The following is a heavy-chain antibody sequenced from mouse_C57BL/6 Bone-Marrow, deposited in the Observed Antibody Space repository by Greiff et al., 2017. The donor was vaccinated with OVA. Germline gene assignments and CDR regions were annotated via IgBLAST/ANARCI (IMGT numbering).Heavy chain of an antibody. CDR2: IYPRSGNT. V-gene: IGHV1-81*01. CDR1: GYTFTSYG. CDR3: ARSEGYYGSSYVPFAY. Sequence: VKLVESGAELARPGASVKLSCKASGYTFTSYGISWVKQRTGQGLEWIGEIYPRSGNTYYNEKFKGKATLTADKSSSTAYMELRSLTSEDSAVYFCARSEGYYGSSYVPFAYWGQGTLVTVSA. D-gene: IGHD1-1*01. J-gene: IGHJ3*01.